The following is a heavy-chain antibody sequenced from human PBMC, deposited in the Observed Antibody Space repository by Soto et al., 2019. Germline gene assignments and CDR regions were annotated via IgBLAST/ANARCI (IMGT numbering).Heavy chain of an antibody. J-gene: IGHJ4*02. CDR3: ARDRFVGASLYYFDP. V-gene: IGHV3-33*01. CDR1: GFTFSSYG. CDR2: IWYDGSNK. Sequence: GGSLRLSCAASGFTFSSYGMHWVRQAPGKGLEWVAVIWYDGSNKYYADSVKGRFTISRDNSKNTLYLQMNSLRAEDTAVYYCARDRFVGASLYYFDPWGQGTLVTVSS. D-gene: IGHD3-10*01.